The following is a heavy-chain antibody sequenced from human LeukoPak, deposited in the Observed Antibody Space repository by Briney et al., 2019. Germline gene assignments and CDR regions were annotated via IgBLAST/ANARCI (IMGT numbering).Heavy chain of an antibody. CDR2: IIPMFGTA. CDR1: GVTFSSYA. Sequence: GASVKVSCKTSGVTFSSYAITWVRQAPGQGPEWMGGIIPMFGTANYAQKFQGRVTISADKSTSTAFMELSSLRSDDTAVYYCAREIRGYSYGRTASHYYYMDVWGKGTTVTISS. J-gene: IGHJ6*03. V-gene: IGHV1-69*06. CDR3: AREIRGYSYGRTASHYYYMDV. D-gene: IGHD5-18*01.